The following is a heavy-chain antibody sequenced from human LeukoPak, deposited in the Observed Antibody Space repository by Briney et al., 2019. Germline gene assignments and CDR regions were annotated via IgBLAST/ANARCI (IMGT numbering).Heavy chain of an antibody. Sequence: PSETLSLTCAVYGGSFSDCYWSWIRQPPGKGLEWIGEINHNGSTHYHPSLKSRVTISADTSKNQFSLKLTSVTAADTAVYYCARGVAVAGNYYYGMDVWGQGTTVTVSS. V-gene: IGHV4-34*01. CDR3: ARGVAVAGNYYYGMDV. CDR1: GGSFSDCY. J-gene: IGHJ6*02. D-gene: IGHD6-19*01. CDR2: INHNGST.